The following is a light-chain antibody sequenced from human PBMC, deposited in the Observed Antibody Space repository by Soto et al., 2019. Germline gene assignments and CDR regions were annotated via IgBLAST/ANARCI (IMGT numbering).Light chain of an antibody. J-gene: IGKJ1*01. V-gene: IGKV2-28*01. Sequence: DIVMTQSPLSLPVTPGEPASISCRSSQSLLHRDGYNYLDWYLQKPGQSPQLLIYLGSNRASGVPDRFSGSGSGTDFTLKISRVEPEDLGVYYCMQALHTPRTFGQGTKVESK. CDR3: MQALHTPRT. CDR2: LGS. CDR1: QSLLHRDGYNY.